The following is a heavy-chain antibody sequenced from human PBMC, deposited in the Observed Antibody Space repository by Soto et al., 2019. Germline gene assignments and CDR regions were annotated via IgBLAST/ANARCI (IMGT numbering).Heavy chain of an antibody. CDR3: ATLTWIQLWAYFDY. D-gene: IGHD5-18*01. V-gene: IGHV4-39*01. CDR2: IYYSGST. CDR1: GGSISSSSYY. J-gene: IGHJ4*02. Sequence: SETLSLTCTVSGGSISSSSYYWGWIRQPPGKGLEWIGSIYYSGSTYYNPSLKSRVTISVDTSKNQFSLKLSSVTAADTAVYYCATLTWIQLWAYFDYWGQGTLVTAPQ.